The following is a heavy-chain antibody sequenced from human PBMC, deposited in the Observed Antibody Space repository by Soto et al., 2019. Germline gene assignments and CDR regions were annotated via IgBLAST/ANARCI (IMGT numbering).Heavy chain of an antibody. CDR1: GFTFSSYW. V-gene: IGHV3-74*01. CDR2: IKGDGSET. CDR3: LRGNSGYGNFDY. D-gene: IGHD5-12*01. Sequence: PGGPLRLSCAASGFTFSSYWMHWVRQAPGKGLVWVSRIKGDGSETNYADSVKGRFTISRDNAKNTLYLQLNSLRAEDTAVYYCLRGNSGYGNFDYWGQGTRVTVSS. J-gene: IGHJ4*02.